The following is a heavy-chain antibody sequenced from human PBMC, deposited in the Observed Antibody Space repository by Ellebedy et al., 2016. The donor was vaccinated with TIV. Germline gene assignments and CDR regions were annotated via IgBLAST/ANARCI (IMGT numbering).Heavy chain of an antibody. D-gene: IGHD4-17*01. CDR1: GFTFSSYA. CDR3: ARAEIAVTPYFDY. CDR2: VSDDGSNK. V-gene: IGHV3-30*01. J-gene: IGHJ4*02. Sequence: GESLKISCAASGFTFSSYAMHWVRQAPGKGLEWVAVVSDDGSNKYYADSVKGRLTISRDNSKNALYLQMNSLRADDTAVYYCARAEIAVTPYFDYWGQGTLVTVSS.